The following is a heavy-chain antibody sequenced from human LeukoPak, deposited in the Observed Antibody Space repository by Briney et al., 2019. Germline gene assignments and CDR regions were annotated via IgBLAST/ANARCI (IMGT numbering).Heavy chain of an antibody. D-gene: IGHD3-22*01. CDR3: NIVVVITTGDYYYYYMDV. CDR2: IYHSGST. J-gene: IGHJ6*03. Sequence: SETLSLTCTVSGYSISSGYYWGWIRQPPGKGLEWIGSIYHSGSTNYNPSLKSRVTISVDTSKNQFSLKLSSVTAADTAVYYCNIVVVITTGDYYYYYMDVWGKGTTVTISS. CDR1: GYSISSGYY. V-gene: IGHV4-38-2*02.